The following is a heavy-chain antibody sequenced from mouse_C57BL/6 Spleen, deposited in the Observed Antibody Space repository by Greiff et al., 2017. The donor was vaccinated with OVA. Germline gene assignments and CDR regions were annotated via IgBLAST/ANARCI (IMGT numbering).Heavy chain of an antibody. V-gene: IGHV3-6*01. D-gene: IGHD2-4*01. Sequence: EVKLVESGPGLVKPSQSLSLTCSVTGYSITSGYYWNWIRQFPGNKLEWMGYISYDGSNNYNPSLKNRISITRDTSKNQFFLKLNSVTTEDTATYYCARDRLRYAMDYWGQGTSVTVSS. CDR1: GYSITSGYY. CDR2: ISYDGSN. J-gene: IGHJ4*01. CDR3: ARDRLRYAMDY.